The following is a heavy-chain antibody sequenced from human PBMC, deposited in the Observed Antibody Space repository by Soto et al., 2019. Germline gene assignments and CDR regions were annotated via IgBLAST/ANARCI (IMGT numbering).Heavy chain of an antibody. CDR3: VIESVPSGPNYFDT. J-gene: IGHJ5*02. CDR1: GGTITSGRSS. V-gene: IGHV4-30-2*06. Sequence: QLQLQESGSGLVKPSQTLSLTCSVSGGTITSGRSSWNWIRQSPGKGLEWIAYIYRSGSTYYNPSLKSRVTISVDRSENRFSLKLSSVTAAATAVYYCVIESVPSGPNYFDTWGPGTLVTVSS. CDR2: IYRSGST. D-gene: IGHD2-2*01.